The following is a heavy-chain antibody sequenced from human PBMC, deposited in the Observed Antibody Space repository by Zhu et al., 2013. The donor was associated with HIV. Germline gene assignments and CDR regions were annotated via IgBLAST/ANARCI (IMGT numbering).Heavy chain of an antibody. Sequence: QVQLVQSGAELKKPGASVKVSCKASGYTFSNHYIHWVRQAPGQGLEWMGVINPGDGKTINAQNFHGRLAMTRDTSTSSVYMELRSLRSDDTAVYYCARMDKGSCTETTCPDWFDPWGQGTLVTVSS. V-gene: IGHV1-46*01. J-gene: IGHJ5*02. CDR1: GYTFSNHY. D-gene: IGHD2-8*02. CDR2: INPGDGKT. CDR3: ARMDKGSCTETTCPDWFDP.